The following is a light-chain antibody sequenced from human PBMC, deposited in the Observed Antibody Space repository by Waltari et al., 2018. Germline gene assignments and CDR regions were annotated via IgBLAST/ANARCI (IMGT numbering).Light chain of an antibody. CDR2: DAS. CDR3: QASYTTPYS. Sequence: DIQMTQSPSTLSASVGDRVTITCRASQSINNWLAWFQQKPGKAPKLLIYDASSLESGVPSRFSGSGSGTEFTLTITSLQAEDFATYFCQASYTTPYSFGQGTKVEIK. V-gene: IGKV1-5*01. CDR1: QSINNW. J-gene: IGKJ2*03.